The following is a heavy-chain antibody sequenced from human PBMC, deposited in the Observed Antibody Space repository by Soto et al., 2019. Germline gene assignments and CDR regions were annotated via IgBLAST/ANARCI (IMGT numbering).Heavy chain of an antibody. CDR1: GFTFNAYS. CDR3: ARPDGATYNFRY. J-gene: IGHJ4*02. V-gene: IGHV3-23*01. D-gene: IGHD1-1*01. CDR2: ISTTGGST. Sequence: DVQPLESGGSLVQPGGSLRLSCAASGFTFNAYSLSWVRQAPGKGLQWVSAISTTGGSTYYADSVKGRFTISRDNSQNTLSLQMNSLRAEDTAVYYCARPDGATYNFRYWGQGTLVTVSS.